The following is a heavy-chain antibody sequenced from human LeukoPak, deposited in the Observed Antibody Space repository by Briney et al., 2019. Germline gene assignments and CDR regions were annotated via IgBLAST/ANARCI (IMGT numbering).Heavy chain of an antibody. V-gene: IGHV1-2*02. D-gene: IGHD3-10*01. Sequence: ASVKVSCKASGYTFTGYYMHWVRQAPGQGLEWMGWINPNSGGTNYAQKFQGRVTMTRDTSISTAYMELSRLRSDDTAVYYCAREGLTMVRATKGNWFDPWGQGTLVTVSS. CDR2: INPNSGGT. CDR1: GYTFTGYY. CDR3: AREGLTMVRATKGNWFDP. J-gene: IGHJ5*02.